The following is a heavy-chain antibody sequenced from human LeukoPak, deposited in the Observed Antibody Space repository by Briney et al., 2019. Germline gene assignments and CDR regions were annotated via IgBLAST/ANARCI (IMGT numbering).Heavy chain of an antibody. Sequence: PGGSLRLSCAASGFTLRSYTMNWVRQAPGKGLEWVSSIGISSNKIYYADSVKGRFIISRDNAKNSLYLQMNSLRAEDTAVYYCASGMRVGPNIWGQGTLVTVSS. CDR1: GFTLRSYT. CDR3: ASGMRVGPNI. J-gene: IGHJ4*02. V-gene: IGHV3-21*01. CDR2: IGISSNKI. D-gene: IGHD1-26*01.